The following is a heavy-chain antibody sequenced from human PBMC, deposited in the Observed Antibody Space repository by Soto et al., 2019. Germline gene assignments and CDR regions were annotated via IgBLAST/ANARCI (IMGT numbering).Heavy chain of an antibody. Sequence: PSETLSLTCAVYGWYFSGYYLTWIRQHPGKGLEWIGDINHRGSTNYNPSHKSRVTISLDTSKNQFSLNLSSVTAADTAVYYCARGRNYDYVWGSSRTMDVWGQGTKVTVSS. CDR2: INHRGST. J-gene: IGHJ6*02. V-gene: IGHV4-34*01. CDR3: ARGRNYDYVWGSSRTMDV. D-gene: IGHD3-16*02. CDR1: GWYFSGYY.